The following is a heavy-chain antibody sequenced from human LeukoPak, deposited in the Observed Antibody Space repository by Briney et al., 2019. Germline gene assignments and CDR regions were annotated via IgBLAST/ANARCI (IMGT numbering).Heavy chain of an antibody. Sequence: LRLSCAASGFTFSTYWMSWVRQAPGKGLEWVANIKQDGSEKYYVDSVKGRFTISRDNAKNSLYLQMNSLRAEDTAVYYCARWDGDYEGAEWFDPWGQGTLVTVSS. CDR3: ARWDGDYEGAEWFDP. J-gene: IGHJ5*02. V-gene: IGHV3-7*01. CDR2: IKQDGSEK. CDR1: GFTFSTYW. D-gene: IGHD4-17*01.